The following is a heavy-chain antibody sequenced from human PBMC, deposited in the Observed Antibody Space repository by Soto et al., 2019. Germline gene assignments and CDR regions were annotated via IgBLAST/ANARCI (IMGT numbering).Heavy chain of an antibody. D-gene: IGHD4-17*01. V-gene: IGHV4-59*01. Sequence: SETLSLTCTVSGGSMRNYFWTWIRQPPGKGLEWIGYIYYSGSTNYNPSLKSRVTISVDTSKNQFSLKLSSVTAADTAVYYCARVMTTVTTWYYFDYWGQGTLVTVSS. CDR2: IYYSGST. CDR1: GGSMRNYF. J-gene: IGHJ4*02. CDR3: ARVMTTVTTWYYFDY.